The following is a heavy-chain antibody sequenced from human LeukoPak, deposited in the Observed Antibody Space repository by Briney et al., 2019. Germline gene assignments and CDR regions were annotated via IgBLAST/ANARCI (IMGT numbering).Heavy chain of an antibody. CDR1: GFTFDDYA. CDR3: ARGGLAFDY. V-gene: IGHV3-43D*03. D-gene: IGHD3-10*01. J-gene: IGHJ4*02. Sequence: GRSLRLSCAASGFTFDDYAMHWVRQAPGKGLEWVSLISWDGGSTYYADSVKGRFTISRDNSKNSLYLQMNSLRAEDTAVYYCARGGLAFDYWGQGTLVTVSS. CDR2: ISWDGGST.